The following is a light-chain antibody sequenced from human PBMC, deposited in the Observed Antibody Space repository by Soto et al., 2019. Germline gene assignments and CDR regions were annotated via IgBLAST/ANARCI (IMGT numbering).Light chain of an antibody. J-gene: IGKJ1*01. CDR3: LQYTPNLPWT. CDR2: WAS. Sequence: DIVMTQSPDSLAVSLGERATINCKSSQSVLFSSNNKNYVAWYQRKPGQPPRLLIYWASTRGSGVPDRFSGSGSGTDFTLTISSLQAEDVAVYFCLQYTPNLPWTFAQGTKVELK. V-gene: IGKV4-1*01. CDR1: QSVLFSSNNKNY.